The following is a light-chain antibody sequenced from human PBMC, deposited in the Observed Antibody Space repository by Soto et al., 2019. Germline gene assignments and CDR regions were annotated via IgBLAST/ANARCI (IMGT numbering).Light chain of an antibody. CDR1: SSDVGGYNY. V-gene: IGLV2-14*01. CDR2: EVS. CDR3: SSYTSSSTYV. Sequence: QSALTQPASVSGSPGQSITISCTGTSSDVGGYNYVSWYQQHSGKAPKLMIYEVSYRPSGVSNRFSGSKSGNTASLTISGLQAEDENDYYSSSYTSSSTYVFGTGTNVTVL. J-gene: IGLJ1*01.